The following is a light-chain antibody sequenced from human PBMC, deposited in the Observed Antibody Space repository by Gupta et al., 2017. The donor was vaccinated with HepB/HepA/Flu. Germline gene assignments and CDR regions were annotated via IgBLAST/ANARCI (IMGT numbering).Light chain of an antibody. CDR1: QSVSSSY. CDR3: QQYGSSPLT. CDR2: GAS. V-gene: IGKV3-20*01. J-gene: IGKJ4*01. Sequence: IVLPQSPVTLSLSPGERATLSCSASQSVSSSYLDWYQHKPGQAPRLLIYGASSRATGIPDRFSGSGSGTDFTLTISRLEPEDFAVYYCQQYGSSPLTFGGWTKVEIK.